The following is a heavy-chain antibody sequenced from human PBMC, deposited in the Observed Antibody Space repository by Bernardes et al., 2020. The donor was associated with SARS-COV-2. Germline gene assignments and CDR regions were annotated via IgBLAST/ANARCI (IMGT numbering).Heavy chain of an antibody. CDR1: GYTFTNYD. CDR3: ATLYCSGGECYVLGH. Sequence: ASVKVSCKASGYTFTNYDINWVRQATGQGLEWMGWMNPNSGNTRYAQKFQGRVTMTRNTSISTAYMELSSLTSEDTAVYYCATLYCSGGECYVLGHWGQGTLVTVSS. D-gene: IGHD2-15*01. J-gene: IGHJ4*02. V-gene: IGHV1-8*01. CDR2: MNPNSGNT.